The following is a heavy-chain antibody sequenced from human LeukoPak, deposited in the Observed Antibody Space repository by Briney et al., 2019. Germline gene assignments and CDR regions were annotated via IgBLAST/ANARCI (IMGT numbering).Heavy chain of an antibody. CDR1: GFTFSIYS. J-gene: IGHJ4*02. V-gene: IGHV3-48*01. CDR2: ISSTGNTI. Sequence: PGGSLRLSCAASGFTFSIYSMTWVRQAPGKELEWVSYISSTGNTIYYADSVKGRLTISRDNAKNSLYLQMDSLRAEDTAVYYCARDRPYYDFWSGHIDYFDYWGQGTLVTVSS. D-gene: IGHD3-3*01. CDR3: ARDRPYYDFWSGHIDYFDY.